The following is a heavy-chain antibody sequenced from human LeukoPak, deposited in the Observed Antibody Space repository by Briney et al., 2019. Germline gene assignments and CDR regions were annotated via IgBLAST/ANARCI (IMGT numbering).Heavy chain of an antibody. D-gene: IGHD5-18*01. CDR1: GFKLSDYS. J-gene: IGHJ6*02. V-gene: IGHV3-11*01. Sequence: GGSLRLSCAASGFKLSDYSMSWIRQAPGKGLEWVSYISSTGSTIYYADSVKGRFTISRDNAKNSLCLQMNSLRAEDPAVYYCAREGVETAMVSPVGYYYGLDVWGQGTTVTVSS. CDR3: AREGVETAMVSPVGYYYGLDV. CDR2: ISSTGSTI.